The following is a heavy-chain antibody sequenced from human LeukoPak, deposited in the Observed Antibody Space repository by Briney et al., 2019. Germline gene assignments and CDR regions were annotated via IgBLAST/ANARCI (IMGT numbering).Heavy chain of an antibody. D-gene: IGHD2/OR15-2a*01. CDR1: GITFSNSA. CDR3: ARLENFDY. J-gene: IGHJ4*02. V-gene: IGHV3-23*01. Sequence: GGSLRLSCVPSGITFSNSALSWVRQAPGKGLEWVSTITKSGDQTHYADSVRGLFTISRDNSKNTLYLQMNSLRAEDTAVYYCARLENFDYWGQGTLVTVSS. CDR2: ITKSGDQT.